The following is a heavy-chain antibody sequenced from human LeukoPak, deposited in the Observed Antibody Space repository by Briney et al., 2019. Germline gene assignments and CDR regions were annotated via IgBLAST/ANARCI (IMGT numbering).Heavy chain of an antibody. V-gene: IGHV3-33*01. CDR1: GFTFSSYG. D-gene: IGHD3-22*01. J-gene: IGHJ3*02. CDR2: IWYDGSNK. Sequence: GGSLRLSCAASGFTFSSYGMHWVRQAPGKGLEWVAVIWYDGSNKYYADSMKGRFTISRDNSKNTLYLQMNSLRAEDTAVYYCAARDYYDSSGYHEGAFDIWGQGTMVTVSS. CDR3: AARDYYDSSGYHEGAFDI.